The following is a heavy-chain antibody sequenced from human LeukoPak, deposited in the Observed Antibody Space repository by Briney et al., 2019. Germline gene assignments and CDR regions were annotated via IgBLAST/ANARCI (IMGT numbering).Heavy chain of an antibody. CDR3: ARDRSSSGWYRGDAFDI. CDR1: GFTFDDYG. J-gene: IGHJ3*02. CDR2: INWNGGST. V-gene: IGHV3-20*01. Sequence: GGSLRLSCAASGFTFDDYGMSWVRQAPGKGLEWVSGINWNGGSTGYADSVKGRFTISRDNAKNSLYLQMNSLRAEDTALYHCARDRSSSGWYRGDAFDIWGQGTMVTVSS. D-gene: IGHD6-19*01.